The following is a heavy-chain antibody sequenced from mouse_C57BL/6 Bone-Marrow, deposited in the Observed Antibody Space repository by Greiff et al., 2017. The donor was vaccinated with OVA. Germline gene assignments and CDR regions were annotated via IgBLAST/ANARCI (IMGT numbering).Heavy chain of an antibody. CDR1: GYTFTDYY. V-gene: IGHV1-19*01. CDR2: INPYNGGT. CDR3: ARSDGYYSYYFDY. Sequence: VQLKESGPVLVKPGASVKMSCKASGYTFTDYYMNWVKQSHGKSLEWIGVINPYNGGTSYNQKFKGKATLTVDKSSSTAYMELNSLTSEDSAVYYRARSDGYYSYYFDYWGQGTTLTVSS. D-gene: IGHD2-3*01. J-gene: IGHJ2*01.